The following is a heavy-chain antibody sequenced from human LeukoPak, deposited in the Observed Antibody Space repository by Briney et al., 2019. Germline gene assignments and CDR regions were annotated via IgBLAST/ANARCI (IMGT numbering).Heavy chain of an antibody. CDR2: ITKSGDTS. D-gene: IGHD5-12*01. CDR3: AKGAGYCSSISCTGYSGYDFRFDD. J-gene: IGHJ4*02. CDR1: GIIFSSDA. Sequence: GGSLRLSCAASGIIFSSDAMSWVRQVPGKGLEWVSLITKSGDTSYYADSVKGRFTISRDNSKNTVYLQMNSLRAEDTAMYFCAKGAGYCSSISCTGYSGYDFRFDDWGQGTLVTVCS. V-gene: IGHV3-23*01.